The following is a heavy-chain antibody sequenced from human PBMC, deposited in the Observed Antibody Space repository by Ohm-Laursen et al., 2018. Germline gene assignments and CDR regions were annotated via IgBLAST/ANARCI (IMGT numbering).Heavy chain of an antibody. Sequence: SETLSLTCTVSGGSISSYYWTWIRQPPGKGLEWIGFIYYTGSTSYNPSLKSRVTISVDTSKNQFSLKLNSVTAADTAVYYCARRANSAYPYYLDHWGQGTLVTVSS. CDR3: ARRANSAYPYYLDH. CDR1: GGSISSYY. D-gene: IGHD3-22*01. CDR2: IYYTGST. J-gene: IGHJ4*02. V-gene: IGHV4-59*08.